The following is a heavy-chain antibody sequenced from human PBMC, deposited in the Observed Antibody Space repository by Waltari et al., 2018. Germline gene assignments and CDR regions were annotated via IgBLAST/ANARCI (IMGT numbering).Heavy chain of an antibody. V-gene: IGHV1-18*04. Sequence: QVQLVQSGTEVMKPGASVKVSCKASGYTFTRHSITWVRQAPGQGPEWLGWINRNNGNTKFAQKFQGRVSLTTDTSTSTAYMDLRSLTSDDTAVYYCARDYCSGDGCSLDCWGQGTLVTVSS. CDR3: ARDYCSGDGCSLDC. CDR2: INRNNGNT. J-gene: IGHJ4*02. CDR1: GYTFTRHS. D-gene: IGHD2-15*01.